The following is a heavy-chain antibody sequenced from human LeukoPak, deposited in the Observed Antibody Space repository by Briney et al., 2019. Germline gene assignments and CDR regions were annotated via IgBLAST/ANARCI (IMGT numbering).Heavy chain of an antibody. Sequence: SLRLSCAASGFTFSSYEMNWVRQAPGKGLEWVGFIRSKADGETTEYAASVKGRFTMSRDDSKSIAYLQMNSLKTEDTAVYYCNLPDYWGQGTLVTVSS. CDR1: GFTFSSYE. CDR2: IRSKADGETT. J-gene: IGHJ4*02. V-gene: IGHV3-49*04. CDR3: NLPDY.